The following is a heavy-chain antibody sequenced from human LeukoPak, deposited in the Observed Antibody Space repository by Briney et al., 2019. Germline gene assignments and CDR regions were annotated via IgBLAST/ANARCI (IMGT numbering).Heavy chain of an antibody. CDR3: AREPYSSSSDY. CDR2: ISPYNGNT. D-gene: IGHD6-6*01. J-gene: IGHJ4*02. Sequence: GASVKVSCKASGYTFTSYGITWVRQAPGQGLEWMGWISPYNGNTNYAQKLQGRVTMTTDTSTSTAYMELRSLRSDDTAEYSCAREPYSSSSDYWGQGTLVTVSS. CDR1: GYTFTSYG. V-gene: IGHV1-18*01.